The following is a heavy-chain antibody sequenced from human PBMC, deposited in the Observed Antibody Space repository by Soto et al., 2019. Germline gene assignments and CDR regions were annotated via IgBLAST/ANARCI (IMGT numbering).Heavy chain of an antibody. V-gene: IGHV3-30*18. D-gene: IGHD2-2*01. CDR1: VFTFISYG. CDR3: AKASAYCSSTSCGGY. CDR2: ISYDGSNK. Sequence: PGWSLRLSCVSSVFTFISYGMQWVRQAPGKGLEWVAVISYDGSNKYYADSVKGRFTIPRDNSKNTLYLQMNSLRAEDTAVYYCAKASAYCSSTSCGGYWGQGTLVTVSS. J-gene: IGHJ4*02.